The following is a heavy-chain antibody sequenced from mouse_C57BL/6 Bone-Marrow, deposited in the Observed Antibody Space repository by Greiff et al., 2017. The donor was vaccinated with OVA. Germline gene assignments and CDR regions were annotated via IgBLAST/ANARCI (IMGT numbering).Heavy chain of an antibody. J-gene: IGHJ2*01. D-gene: IGHD1-1*01. V-gene: IGHV1-72*01. Sequence: QQSCKASGYTFTSYWMHWVKQRPGRGLEWIGRIDPNSGGTKYNEKFKSKATLTVDKPSSTAYMQLSSLTSEDSAVYYCARRHYGSSYDFDYWGQGTTLTVSS. CDR2: IDPNSGGT. CDR1: GYTFTSYW. CDR3: ARRHYGSSYDFDY.